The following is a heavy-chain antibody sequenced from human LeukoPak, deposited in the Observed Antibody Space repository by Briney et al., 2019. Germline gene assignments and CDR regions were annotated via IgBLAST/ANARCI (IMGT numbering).Heavy chain of an antibody. Sequence: SETLSLTCTVSGGSISSSIYYWGWIRQPPGKGLEWIGSFYYSGSTYYNPSLKSRVTISVDTSKNQFSLKLSSVTAADTAVYYCARRDTAMVTFDYWGQGTLVTVSS. J-gene: IGHJ4*02. V-gene: IGHV4-39*01. CDR2: FYYSGST. CDR1: GGSISSSIYY. D-gene: IGHD5-18*01. CDR3: ARRDTAMVTFDY.